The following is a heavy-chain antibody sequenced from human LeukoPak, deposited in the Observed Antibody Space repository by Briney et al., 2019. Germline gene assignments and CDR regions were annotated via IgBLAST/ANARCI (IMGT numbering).Heavy chain of an antibody. CDR1: GFTFSSYA. CDR2: ISGSGGST. Sequence: GGSLRLSCAASGFTFSSYAMSWVRQAPGKGLEWVSAISGSGGSTYYADSVKGRFTISRDNSKNTLYLQMNSLRAEDTAVYYCAKDPTNPRGYYYGSGSYLVDYWGHGTLVTVSS. D-gene: IGHD3-10*01. V-gene: IGHV3-23*01. CDR3: AKDPTNPRGYYYGSGSYLVDY. J-gene: IGHJ4*01.